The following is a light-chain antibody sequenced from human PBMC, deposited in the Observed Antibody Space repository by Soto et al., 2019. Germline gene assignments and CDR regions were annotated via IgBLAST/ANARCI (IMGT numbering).Light chain of an antibody. J-gene: IGKJ1*01. CDR1: QSVSSS. CDR2: GAS. V-gene: IGKV3-15*01. Sequence: EIVLTQSPGTLSLSPGDRATLSCRASQSVSSSLAWYQQKPGQAPRLLIYGASTRATGVPTRFSGSGSGTEFTLTISSLQSEDFAVYFCQHYYSWPPWTFGQRTKVDIK. CDR3: QHYYSWPPWT.